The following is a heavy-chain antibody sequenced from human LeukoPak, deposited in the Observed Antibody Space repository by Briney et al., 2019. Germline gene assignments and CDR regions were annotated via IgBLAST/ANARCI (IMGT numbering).Heavy chain of an antibody. J-gene: IGHJ4*02. V-gene: IGHV3-53*01. Sequence: GGSLRLSCAASGFTVSSNYMSWVRQAPGKGLEWVSVIYSGGSTYYADSVKGRFTISRDDSKNTLYLQMNSLRAEDTAVYYCAKDYDSSGYFDYWGQGTLVTVSS. D-gene: IGHD3-22*01. CDR2: IYSGGST. CDR3: AKDYDSSGYFDY. CDR1: GFTVSSNY.